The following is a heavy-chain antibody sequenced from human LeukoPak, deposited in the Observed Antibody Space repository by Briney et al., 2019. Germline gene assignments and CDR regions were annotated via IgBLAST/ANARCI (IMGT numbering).Heavy chain of an antibody. J-gene: IGHJ4*02. CDR2: ISSSSSYI. D-gene: IGHD3-3*01. CDR3: AKGVSEDFWSGYYFDY. V-gene: IGHV3-21*04. CDR1: GFTFSSYS. Sequence: GGSLRLSCAASGFTFSSYSMNWVRQAPGKGLEWVSSISSSSSYIYYADSVKGRFTISRDNAKNSLYLQMNSLRAEDTAVYYCAKGVSEDFWSGYYFDYWGQGTLVTVSS.